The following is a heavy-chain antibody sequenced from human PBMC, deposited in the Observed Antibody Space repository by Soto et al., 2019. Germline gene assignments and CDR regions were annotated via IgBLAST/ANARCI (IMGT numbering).Heavy chain of an antibody. Sequence: SGPTLVNPTQTLTLTCTFSGFSLSTSGVGVGWIRQPPGKALEWLALIYWDDDKRYSPSLKSRLTITKDTSKNQVVLTMTNMDPVDTATYYCAHRRREYSSSSDYYYYYMDVWGKGTTVTVSS. CDR1: GFSLSTSGVG. V-gene: IGHV2-5*02. D-gene: IGHD6-6*01. CDR2: IYWDDDK. J-gene: IGHJ6*03. CDR3: AHRRREYSSSSDYYYYYMDV.